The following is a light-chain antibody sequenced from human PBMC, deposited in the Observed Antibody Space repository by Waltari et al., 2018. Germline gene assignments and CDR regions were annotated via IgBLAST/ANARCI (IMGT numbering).Light chain of an antibody. J-gene: IGKJ4*01. Sequence: LVLTQSPDTLSLSPGQRATLSCRSSQTMNNNFFVWYQQKPGQAPRLIIHGASSRATGFPDIFSGSGSGTDFTLTISSLEPEDFAVYYCQQYDGSVLTFGGGTKVEI. CDR1: QTMNNNF. V-gene: IGKV3-20*01. CDR3: QQYDGSVLT. CDR2: GAS.